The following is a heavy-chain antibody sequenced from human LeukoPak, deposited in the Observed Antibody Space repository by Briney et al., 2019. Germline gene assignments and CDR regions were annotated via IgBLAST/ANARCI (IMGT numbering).Heavy chain of an antibody. Sequence: GGSLRLSCAASGFTFSSYGMHWVRMAPGKGLEWVAFVRYDGSNKYYADSVKGRFAISRDDSKNTLYLQMNSLRAEDTAVYYCAKDLTTNYFDWFPGIDYWGQGTLVTVSS. CDR3: AKDLTTNYFDWFPGIDY. J-gene: IGHJ4*02. CDR1: GFTFSSYG. V-gene: IGHV3-30*02. CDR2: VRYDGSNK. D-gene: IGHD3-9*01.